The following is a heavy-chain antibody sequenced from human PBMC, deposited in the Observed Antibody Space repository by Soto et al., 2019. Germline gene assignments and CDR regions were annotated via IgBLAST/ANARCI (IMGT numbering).Heavy chain of an antibody. CDR2: ISSSSSYI. CDR3: ARVGKNGIPFDY. V-gene: IGHV3-21*01. J-gene: IGHJ4*02. Sequence: PGGSLRLSCAASGFTFSSYSMNWVRQAPGKGLEWVSSISSSSSYIYYADSVKGRFTISRDNAMNSLYLQMNSLGAEDTAVYYCARVGKNGIPFDYWGQGTLVTVSS. CDR1: GFTFSSYS. D-gene: IGHD5-18*01.